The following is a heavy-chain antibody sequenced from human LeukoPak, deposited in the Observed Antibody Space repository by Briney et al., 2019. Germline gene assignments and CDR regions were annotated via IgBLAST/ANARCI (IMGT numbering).Heavy chain of an antibody. CDR3: AKTSTNYYDSSEFGY. D-gene: IGHD3-22*01. Sequence: GGSLRLSCAASGFTFGNFAMSWVRHVPEKGLEWVSTVKGGGAGAHYADSVKGRFTISRDNSRNTLYMEMNSLRAEDTAVYFCAKTSTNYYDSSEFGYWGQGTLVTVSS. V-gene: IGHV3-23*01. CDR2: VKGGGAGA. J-gene: IGHJ4*02. CDR1: GFTFGNFA.